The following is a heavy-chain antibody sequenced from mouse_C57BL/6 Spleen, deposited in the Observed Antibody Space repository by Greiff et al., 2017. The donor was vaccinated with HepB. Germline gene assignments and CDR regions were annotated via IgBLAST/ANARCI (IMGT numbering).Heavy chain of an antibody. CDR3: MRQGSTMVTTGWFAY. CDR1: GFSFNTYA. J-gene: IGHJ3*01. V-gene: IGHV10-1*01. CDR2: IRSKSNNYAT. Sequence: EVKLVESGGGLVQPKGSLKLSCAASGFSFNTYAMNWVRQAPGKGLEWVARIRSKSNNYATYYADSVKDRFTISRDDSESMLYLQMNNLKTEDTAMYYCMRQGSTMVTTGWFAYWGQGTLVTVSA. D-gene: IGHD2-2*01.